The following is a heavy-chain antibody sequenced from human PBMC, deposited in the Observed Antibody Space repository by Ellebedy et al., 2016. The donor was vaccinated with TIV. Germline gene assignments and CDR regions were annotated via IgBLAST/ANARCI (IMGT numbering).Heavy chain of an antibody. J-gene: IGHJ4*02. D-gene: IGHD6-19*01. CDR1: GFTFDSYA. CDR3: ARDLDKSSGWYGGAAY. CDR2: ISHDGSSQ. V-gene: IGHV3-30-3*01. Sequence: GESLKISCVASGFTFDSYAMHWVRQAPGKGLEWVAVISHDGSSQYFADSVKGRFTVSRDNSMTTVYLENNSLRAEDTALYYCARDLDKSSGWYGGAAYWGQGTQVTVSS.